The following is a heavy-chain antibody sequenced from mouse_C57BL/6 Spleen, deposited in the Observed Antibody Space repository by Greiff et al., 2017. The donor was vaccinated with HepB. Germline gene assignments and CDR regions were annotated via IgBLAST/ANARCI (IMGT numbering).Heavy chain of an antibody. CDR2: ISNGGGST. CDR3: ARQGPLGAMDY. J-gene: IGHJ4*01. V-gene: IGHV5-12*01. Sequence: EVNVVESGGGLVQPGGSLKLSCAASGFTFSDYYMYWVHQTPEKRLEWVAYISNGGGSTYYPDTVKGRFTISRDNAKNTLYLQMSRLKSEDTAMYYCARQGPLGAMDYWGQGTSVTVSS. CDR1: GFTFSDYY. D-gene: IGHD3-3*01.